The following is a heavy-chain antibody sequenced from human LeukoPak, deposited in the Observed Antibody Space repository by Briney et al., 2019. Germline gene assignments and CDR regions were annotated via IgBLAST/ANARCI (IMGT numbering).Heavy chain of an antibody. D-gene: IGHD6-19*01. CDR1: SGYW. CDR3: AIIAVAGTVNY. V-gene: IGHV3-7*01. J-gene: IGHJ4*02. Sequence: GGSLRLSCAAFSGYWMTWVRQAPGKGLEWVANIKQDGSEKYYVDSVKGRFTISRDNAKNSLSLHMNSLRAEDTAVYYCAIIAVAGTVNYWGQGTLVTVSS. CDR2: IKQDGSEK.